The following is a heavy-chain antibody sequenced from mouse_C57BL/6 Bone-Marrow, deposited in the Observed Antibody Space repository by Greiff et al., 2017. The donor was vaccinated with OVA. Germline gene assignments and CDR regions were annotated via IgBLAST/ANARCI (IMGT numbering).Heavy chain of an antibody. D-gene: IGHD1-1*01. Sequence: ESGPGLVKPSQSLSLTCSVTGYSITSGYYWNWIRQFPGNKLEWMGYISYDGSNNYNPSLQNRISITRDTSKNQFFLKLNSVTTEDTATYYCAREDYGSSYAMDYWGQGTSVTVSS. CDR1: GYSITSGYY. V-gene: IGHV3-6*01. J-gene: IGHJ4*01. CDR3: AREDYGSSYAMDY. CDR2: ISYDGSN.